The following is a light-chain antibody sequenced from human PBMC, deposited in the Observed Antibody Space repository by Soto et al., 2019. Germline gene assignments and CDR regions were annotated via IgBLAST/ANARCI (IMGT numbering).Light chain of an antibody. V-gene: IGKV3-20*01. CDR3: QQYSGSPST. J-gene: IGKJ1*01. CDR2: GAS. CDR1: QTVTSNY. Sequence: EIVLTQSPCTLSLSPGERATLSCRASQTVTSNYLAWYQRKPGQAPRLLIYGASSRATDIPDRFSGSGSGTDFTLTITSLEPEDFAVYFCQQYSGSPSTFGQGTKVEIK.